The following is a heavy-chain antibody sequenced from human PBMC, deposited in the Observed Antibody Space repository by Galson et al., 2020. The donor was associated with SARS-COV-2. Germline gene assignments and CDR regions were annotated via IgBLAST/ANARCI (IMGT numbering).Heavy chain of an antibody. D-gene: IGHD1-26*01. V-gene: IGHV3-11*01. CDR1: GFTFSDYY. Sequence: KLGESLKISCAASGFTFSDYYMSWIRQAPGKGLEWVSYISSSGSTIYYADSVKGRFTISRDNAKNSLYLQMNSLRAEDTAVYYCARRPLVGATTASGYYYYYMDVWGKGTTVTVSS. CDR2: ISSSGSTI. J-gene: IGHJ6*03. CDR3: ARRPLVGATTASGYYYYYMDV.